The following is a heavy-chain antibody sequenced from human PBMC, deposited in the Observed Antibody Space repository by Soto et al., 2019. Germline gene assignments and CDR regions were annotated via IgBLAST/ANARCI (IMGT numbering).Heavy chain of an antibody. V-gene: IGHV1-18*01. CDR3: ARDVGGVGASRGVDY. D-gene: IGHD1-26*01. J-gene: IGHJ4*02. CDR1: GYTFTSYG. Sequence: QVQLVQSGAEVKKPGASVKVSCKASGYTFTSYGISWVRQAPGQGLEWMGWISAYNVNTNYAQKLQGRVTMTTDTPASPAYMELGSRRADETAVYYCARDVGGVGASRGVDYWGQGTLVTVSS. CDR2: ISAYNVNT.